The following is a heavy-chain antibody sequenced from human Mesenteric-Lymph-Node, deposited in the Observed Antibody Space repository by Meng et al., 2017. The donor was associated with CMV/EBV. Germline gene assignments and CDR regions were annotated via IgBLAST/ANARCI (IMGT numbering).Heavy chain of an antibody. CDR2: IYWNDDK. J-gene: IGHJ5*02. D-gene: IGHD2-2*01. Sequence: SGPTLVKPTQTLTLTCTFSGFSLSTSGVGVGWIRQPPGKALEWLALIYWNDDKRYSPSLKSRLTITKDTSKNQVVLTMTNMDPVDTATYYRAHSPIVVVPAARFDPWGQGTLVTVSS. CDR1: GFSLSTSGVG. V-gene: IGHV2-5*01. CDR3: AHSPIVVVPAARFDP.